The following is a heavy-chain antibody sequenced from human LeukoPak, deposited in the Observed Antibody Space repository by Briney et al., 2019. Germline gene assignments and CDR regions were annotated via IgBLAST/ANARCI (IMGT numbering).Heavy chain of an antibody. D-gene: IGHD4-17*01. CDR3: ARGGSYGSYFDL. V-gene: IGHV3-74*01. CDR1: GFTLSPYW. Sequence: GGSLTLSCAASGFTLSPYWMHWVRQGPGKGLVGVSCINGEGYSTIYGPSVKGRFTISRDNAKNTVYLQMNSLRVEDTAVYYCARGGSYGSYFDLWGQGTLVTVSS. J-gene: IGHJ4*02. CDR2: INGEGYST.